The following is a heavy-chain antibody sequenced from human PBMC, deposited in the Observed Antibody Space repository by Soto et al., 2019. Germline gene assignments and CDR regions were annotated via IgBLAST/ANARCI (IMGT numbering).Heavy chain of an antibody. V-gene: IGHV4-34*01. CDR3: ARGPIFGVVIIRSLDY. Sequence: SETLSLTCAVYGGSFSGYYWSWIRQPPGKGLEWIGEINHSGSTNYNPSLKSRVTISVDTSKNQFSLKLSSVTAADTAVYYCARGPIFGVVIIRSLDYWGQGTLVTVSS. CDR1: GGSFSGYY. CDR2: INHSGST. D-gene: IGHD3-3*01. J-gene: IGHJ4*02.